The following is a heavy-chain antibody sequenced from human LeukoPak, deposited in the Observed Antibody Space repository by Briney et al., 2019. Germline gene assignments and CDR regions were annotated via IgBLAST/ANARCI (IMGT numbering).Heavy chain of an antibody. V-gene: IGHV3-30-3*01. Sequence: GGSLRLSCAASGFTFSSYAMHWVRQAPGKGLEWVAVISYDGSNKYYADSVKGRFTISRDNSKNTLYLQMNSLRAGDTAVYYCAKVSADTAYDNWGQGTLVTVSS. CDR2: ISYDGSNK. J-gene: IGHJ4*02. D-gene: IGHD5-18*01. CDR3: AKVSADTAYDN. CDR1: GFTFSSYA.